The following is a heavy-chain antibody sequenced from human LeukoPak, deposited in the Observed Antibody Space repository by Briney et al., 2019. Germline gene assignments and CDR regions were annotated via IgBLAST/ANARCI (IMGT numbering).Heavy chain of an antibody. D-gene: IGHD2-21*02. Sequence: SETLSLTCSVSNDSINKFYWSWIRQPPGKGLEGIGYIFYSGITDYNPSLKSRVTFSIDTSKNQFSLKLTSVTAADTAVYYCARHARSGVTAFGQFWYFDLWGRGTPVTVSS. J-gene: IGHJ2*01. CDR3: ARHARSGVTAFGQFWYFDL. CDR2: IFYSGIT. CDR1: NDSINKFY. V-gene: IGHV4-59*08.